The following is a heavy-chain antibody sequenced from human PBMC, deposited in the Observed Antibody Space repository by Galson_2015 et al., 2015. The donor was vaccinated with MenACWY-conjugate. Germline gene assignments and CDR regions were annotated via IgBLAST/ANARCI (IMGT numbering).Heavy chain of an antibody. J-gene: IGHJ1*01. CDR2: ISSSGNTI. CDR3: ARGVYDSSGYYFP. V-gene: IGHV3-48*03. Sequence: SLRLSCAASGFTFSSYEMNWVRQAPGKGLEWVSYISSSGNTIYYVDSVKGRFTISRDNAKNSLYLQMNSLRAEDTAVYYCARGVYDSSGYYFPWGQGTLVTVSS. D-gene: IGHD3-22*01. CDR1: GFTFSSYE.